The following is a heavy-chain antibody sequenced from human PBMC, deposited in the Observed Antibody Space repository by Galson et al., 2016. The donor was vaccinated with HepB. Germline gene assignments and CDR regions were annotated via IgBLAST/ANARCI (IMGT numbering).Heavy chain of an antibody. D-gene: IGHD4-17*01. J-gene: IGHJ4*02. V-gene: IGHV3-20*04. CDR1: GFTFDDYG. Sequence: SLRLSCAASGFTFDDYGLSWVRQAPGKGLEWVSGINWNGGSTGYADSVKGRFTISRDNAKNSLYLQMNSLSAEDTALYYCARGMSHDYGVSADYWGQETLVTVSS. CDR2: INWNGGST. CDR3: ARGMSHDYGVSADY.